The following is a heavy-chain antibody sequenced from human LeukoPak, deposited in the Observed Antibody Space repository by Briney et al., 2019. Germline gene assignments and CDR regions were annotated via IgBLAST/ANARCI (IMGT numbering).Heavy chain of an antibody. D-gene: IGHD3-3*01. Sequence: SETLSLTCAVYGGSFSGYYWSWIRQPPGKGLEWIGEINHSGSTNYNPSLKSRVTISVDTSKNQFSLKLSSVTAADTAVYYCARDRYYDFWSGYYYYYYYMDVWGKGTTVTVSS. CDR2: INHSGST. V-gene: IGHV4-34*01. J-gene: IGHJ6*03. CDR1: GGSFSGYY. CDR3: ARDRYYDFWSGYYYYYYYMDV.